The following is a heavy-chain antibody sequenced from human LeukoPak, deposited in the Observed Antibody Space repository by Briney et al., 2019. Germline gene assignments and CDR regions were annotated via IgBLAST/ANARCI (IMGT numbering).Heavy chain of an antibody. CDR2: ISGSGYST. J-gene: IGHJ4*02. V-gene: IGHV3-23*01. CDR3: AKETVAAPPIDY. Sequence: PGGSLRLSCAASGFTFSSYAMSWVRQAPGKGLEWVPAISGSGYSTYYADSVKGRFTISRDNSKNTLFLQMNSLGAEDTAVYYCAKETVAAPPIDYWGQGTLVTVSS. CDR1: GFTFSSYA. D-gene: IGHD6-19*01.